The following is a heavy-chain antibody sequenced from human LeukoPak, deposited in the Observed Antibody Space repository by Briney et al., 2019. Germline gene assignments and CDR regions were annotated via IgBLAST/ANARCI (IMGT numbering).Heavy chain of an antibody. D-gene: IGHD1-26*01. J-gene: IGHJ4*02. CDR1: GFTFSDYY. CDR3: ARSAQWELPDY. CDR2: ISSSGSSI. V-gene: IGHV3-11*04. Sequence: GGSPRLSCAASGFTFSDYYMSWIRQAPGKGLEWISYISSSGSSIQYADSVRGRFTISRDNAKTSLYLQMNSLRAEDTSVYYCARSAQWELPDYWGQGTLVTVSS.